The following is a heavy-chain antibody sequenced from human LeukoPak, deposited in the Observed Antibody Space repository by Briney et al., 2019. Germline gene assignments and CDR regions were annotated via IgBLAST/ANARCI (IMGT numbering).Heavy chain of an antibody. CDR1: GFTFSSYA. V-gene: IGHV3-30*04. J-gene: IGHJ4*02. Sequence: GGSLRLSCAASGFTFSSYAMHWVRQAPGKGLEWVAVISYDGSNKYYADSVKGRFIISRDNSKNTLYLQMNSLRAEDTAVYYCARVSHYDILTGYYTGDYFDYWGQGTLVTVSS. CDR2: ISYDGSNK. D-gene: IGHD3-9*01. CDR3: ARVSHYDILTGYYTGDYFDY.